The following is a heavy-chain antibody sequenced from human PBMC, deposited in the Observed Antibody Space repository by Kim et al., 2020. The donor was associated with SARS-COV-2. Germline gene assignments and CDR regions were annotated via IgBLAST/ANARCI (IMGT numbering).Heavy chain of an antibody. CDR2: IYYSGST. V-gene: IGHV4-31*03. CDR1: GGSISSGGYY. D-gene: IGHD3-22*01. J-gene: IGHJ4*02. CDR3: ARDRYYYDSSGYHQGMWIDY. Sequence: SETLSLTCTVSGGSISSGGYYWSWIRQHPGKGLEWIGYIYYSGSTYYNPSLKSRVTISVDTSKNQFSLKLSSVTAADTAVYYCARDRYYYDSSGYHQGMWIDYWGQGTLVTVSS.